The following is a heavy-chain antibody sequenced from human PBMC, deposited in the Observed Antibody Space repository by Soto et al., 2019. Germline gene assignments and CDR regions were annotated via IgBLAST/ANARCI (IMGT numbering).Heavy chain of an antibody. CDR2: VRGSGGST. Sequence: EVQLLESGGGLVQPGGSLRLSCAASGFTFSSHAMNWVRQAPGKGLEWVSSVRGSGGSTYYADSVKGRFTISRDNSKNTLYLQVNSLRAEDTAVYYCAKEWLYGSGSFYYYYGMDVWGQGTTVTVSS. V-gene: IGHV3-23*01. D-gene: IGHD3-10*01. CDR1: GFTFSSHA. CDR3: AKEWLYGSGSFYYYYGMDV. J-gene: IGHJ6*02.